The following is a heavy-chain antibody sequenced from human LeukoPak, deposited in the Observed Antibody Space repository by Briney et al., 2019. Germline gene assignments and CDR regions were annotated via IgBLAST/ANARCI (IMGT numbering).Heavy chain of an antibody. CDR2: IYYSGST. J-gene: IGHJ3*02. V-gene: IGHV4-39*01. Sequence: SETLSLTCTVSGGSISSYYWGWIRQPPGKGLEWIGSIYYSGSTYYNPSLKSRVTISVDTSKNQFSLKLSSVTAADTAVYYCAVTYYDFWSGYPRRSFDAFDIWGQGTMVTVSS. CDR1: GGSISSYY. CDR3: AVTYYDFWSGYPRRSFDAFDI. D-gene: IGHD3-3*01.